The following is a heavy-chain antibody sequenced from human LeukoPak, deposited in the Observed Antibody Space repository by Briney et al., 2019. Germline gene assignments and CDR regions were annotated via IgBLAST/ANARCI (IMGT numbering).Heavy chain of an antibody. D-gene: IGHD1-26*01. CDR3: ARHEYSGSYYGLSWFDP. Sequence: PSETLSLTCTVSGGSISSSGYYWGWIRQPPGKGLEWIASIYYSGSTYYNPSLKSRSTIYVDTSQNLLTLKLSSLTAADTAVYYCARHEYSGSYYGLSWFDPWGQGTLVTVSS. J-gene: IGHJ5*02. CDR1: GGSISSSGYY. V-gene: IGHV4-39*01. CDR2: IYYSGST.